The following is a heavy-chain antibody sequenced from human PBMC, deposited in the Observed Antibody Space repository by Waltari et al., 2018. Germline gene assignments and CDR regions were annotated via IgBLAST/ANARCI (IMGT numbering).Heavy chain of an antibody. Sequence: QVQLQESGPGLVKPSQTLSLTCTVSGGSISSGSYYWSWIRQPAGKGLEWIGYIYTSGSTNYNPSLKSRVTISVDTSKNQFSLKLSSVTAADTAVYYCARERDSGYENLYYYYYMDVWGKGTTVTVSS. V-gene: IGHV4-61*09. J-gene: IGHJ6*03. CDR3: ARERDSGYENLYYYYYMDV. D-gene: IGHD5-12*01. CDR2: IYTSGST. CDR1: GGSISSGSYY.